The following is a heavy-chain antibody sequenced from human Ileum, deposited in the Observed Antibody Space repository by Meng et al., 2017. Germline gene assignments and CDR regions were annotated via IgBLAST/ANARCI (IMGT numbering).Heavy chain of an antibody. CDR3: ARRVHDGRHYHYFDY. CDR1: GGSIRSTSNY. D-gene: IGHD3-16*01. CDR2: IYYSGAT. V-gene: IGHV4-39*01. Sequence: QVQLQESGPGLVKPSETLSLTCTVSGGSIRSTSNYWDWVRQSPGTRLEWIGSIYYSGATYYNPSLKSRVTMSVDTSKNQFSLRLSSVTAADTAAYFCARRVHDGRHYHYFDYWGQGALVTVSS. J-gene: IGHJ4*02.